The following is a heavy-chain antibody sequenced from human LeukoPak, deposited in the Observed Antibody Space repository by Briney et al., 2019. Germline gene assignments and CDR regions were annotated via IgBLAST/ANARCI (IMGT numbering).Heavy chain of an antibody. D-gene: IGHD3-9*01. V-gene: IGHV3-23*01. J-gene: IGHJ4*02. CDR1: GFTFSSYE. CDR2: ISGSGGST. CDR3: AKDRAYFEAPGDY. Sequence: GGSLRLSCAASGFTFSSYEMNWVRQAPGKGLEWVSAISGSGGSTYYADSVKGRFTISRDNSKNTLYLQMNSLRAEDTAVYYCAKDRAYFEAPGDYWGQGTLVTVSS.